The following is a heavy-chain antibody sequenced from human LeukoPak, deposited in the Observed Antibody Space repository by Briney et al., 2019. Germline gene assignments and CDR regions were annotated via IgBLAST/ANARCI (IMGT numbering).Heavy chain of an antibody. D-gene: IGHD3-22*01. Sequence: VSVKVSCKASGYTFTGYYMHWVRQAPGQGLEWMGWINPNSGGTNYAQKFQGWVTMTRDTSVSTAYMELSRLRSDDTAVYYCARGHDSSGDLYYFDYWGQGTLVTVSS. CDR3: ARGHDSSGDLYYFDY. CDR1: GYTFTGYY. CDR2: INPNSGGT. J-gene: IGHJ4*02. V-gene: IGHV1-2*04.